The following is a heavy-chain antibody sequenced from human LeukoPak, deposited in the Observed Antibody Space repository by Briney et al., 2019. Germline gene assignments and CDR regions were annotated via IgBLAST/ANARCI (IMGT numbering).Heavy chain of an antibody. V-gene: IGHV4-61*02. CDR2: IYSSGNT. J-gene: IGHJ4*02. D-gene: IGHD5-18*01. CDR1: GGSISSDSYY. Sequence: KPSETLSLTCTVSGGSISSDSYYWSWIRQPAGKGLEWIGRIYSSGNTNYNPSLKSRVTISVDTSKNQFSLKLNSVTPEDTAVYYCAGLSYTYVPIWGQGTLVTVSS. CDR3: AGLSYTYVPI.